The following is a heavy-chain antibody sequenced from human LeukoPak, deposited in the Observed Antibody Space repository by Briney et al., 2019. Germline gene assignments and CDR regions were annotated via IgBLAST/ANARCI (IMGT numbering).Heavy chain of an antibody. V-gene: IGHV3-30*04. CDR2: ISYDGSNE. J-gene: IGHJ2*01. CDR3: ARHTEANWYFDL. CDR1: GFTFSSCA. Sequence: GGSLRLSCAASGFTFSSCAMHWVRQAPGKGLEWVAFISYDGSNEYYADSVKGRFTISRDNSKNTLYLQMNSLRADDTAVYYCARHTEANWYFDLWGRGTLVTVSS.